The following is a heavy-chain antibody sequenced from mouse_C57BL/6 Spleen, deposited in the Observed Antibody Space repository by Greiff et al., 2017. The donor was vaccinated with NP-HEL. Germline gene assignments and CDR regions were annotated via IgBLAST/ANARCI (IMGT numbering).Heavy chain of an antibody. D-gene: IGHD1-1*01. CDR3: ARRGGSSYYAMDY. J-gene: IGHJ4*01. CDR1: GFTFSSYG. Sequence: EVKLVESGGDLVKPGGSLKLSCAASGFTFSSYGMSWVRQTPDKRLEWVATISSGGSYTYYPDSVKGRFTISRDNAKNTLYLQMSSLKSEDTAMYYCARRGGSSYYAMDYWGQGTSVTVSS. CDR2: ISSGGSYT. V-gene: IGHV5-6*02.